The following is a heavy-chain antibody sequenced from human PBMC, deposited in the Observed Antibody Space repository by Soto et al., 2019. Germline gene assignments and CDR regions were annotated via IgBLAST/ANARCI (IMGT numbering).Heavy chain of an antibody. CDR2: ISAHNGNT. Sequence: QVHLVQSGAEVKKPGASVKVSCKGSGYGFTTYGITWVRQAPGQGLEWMAWISAHNGNTNYAQKLQGRVPVTRDPSTSTAYMELRSLRSNDTAVYYCARGRYGDYWGQGALVTVSS. CDR3: ARGRYGDY. CDR1: GYGFTTYG. D-gene: IGHD1-1*01. V-gene: IGHV1-18*01. J-gene: IGHJ4*02.